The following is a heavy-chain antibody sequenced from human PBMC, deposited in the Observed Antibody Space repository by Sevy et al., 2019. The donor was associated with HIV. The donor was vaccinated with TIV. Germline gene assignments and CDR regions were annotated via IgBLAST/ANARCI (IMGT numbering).Heavy chain of an antibody. CDR3: ARLSSPMPDSGWYDFFDH. J-gene: IGHJ4*02. D-gene: IGHD6-19*01. V-gene: IGHV3-7*01. CDR2: IKPDGSDK. Sequence: GESLKLSCAASGFTFRTYWMSWVRQAPGKGLEWVANIKPDGSDKNYMDSVKGRFTISRDNAKNSLYLHVSSLRAEDTAVYYCARLSSPMPDSGWYDFFDHWGQGTLVTVSS. CDR1: GFTFRTYW.